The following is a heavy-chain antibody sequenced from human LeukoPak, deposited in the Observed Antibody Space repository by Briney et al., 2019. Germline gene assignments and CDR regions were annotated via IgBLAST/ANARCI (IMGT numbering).Heavy chain of an antibody. CDR2: ISGSGGST. CDR1: GFTFSSYA. Sequence: GGSLRLSCAASGFTFSSYAMSWVRQAPVKELEWVSAISGSGGSTYYADSVKGRFTISRDNSKNTLYLQMNSLRAEDTAVYYCAKDDSSGYYDVSTLDYWGQGTLVTVSS. CDR3: AKDDSSGYYDVSTLDY. D-gene: IGHD3-22*01. V-gene: IGHV3-23*01. J-gene: IGHJ4*02.